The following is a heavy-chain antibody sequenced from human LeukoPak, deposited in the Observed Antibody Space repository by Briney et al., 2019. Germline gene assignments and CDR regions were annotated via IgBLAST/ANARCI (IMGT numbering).Heavy chain of an antibody. CDR1: GGSISSYY. Sequence: SETLSLTCTVSGGSISSYYWSWIRQPPGKGLEWIGYIYYSGSTNYNPSLKSRVTISVDTSKNQFSLKLSSVTAADTAVYYCASTTIFGVATDYWGQGTLVTVSS. CDR2: IYYSGST. CDR3: ASTTIFGVATDY. V-gene: IGHV4-59*12. J-gene: IGHJ4*02. D-gene: IGHD3-3*01.